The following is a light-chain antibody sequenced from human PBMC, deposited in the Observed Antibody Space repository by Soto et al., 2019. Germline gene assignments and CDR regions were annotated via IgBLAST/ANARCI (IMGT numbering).Light chain of an antibody. V-gene: IGKV1-33*01. J-gene: IGKJ5*01. CDR1: QDISNY. CDR3: QQSDRLPIT. Sequence: DIQMTQSPSSLSASVGDRVTITCRASQDISNYLNWYQQRPGKAPKLLIYDASNLERGVPSRFSGTRSGTHFTLVITSMQYVDVPTYYCQQSDRLPITFGQGTRLET. CDR2: DAS.